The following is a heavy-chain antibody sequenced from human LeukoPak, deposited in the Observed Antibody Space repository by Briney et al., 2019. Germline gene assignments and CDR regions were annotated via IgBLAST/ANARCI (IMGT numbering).Heavy chain of an antibody. CDR1: GGSFSCYY. J-gene: IGHJ1*01. CDR2: INHSGST. V-gene: IGHV4-34*01. Sequence: PSETLSLTCSVYGGSFSCYYWRWLPQPPGQGVEWIGEINHSGSTNYNPSLKSRVTISVDTSKNQFSLKLSSVTAADTAVYYCARGRRYFQHWGQGTLVTVSS. CDR3: ARGRRYFQH.